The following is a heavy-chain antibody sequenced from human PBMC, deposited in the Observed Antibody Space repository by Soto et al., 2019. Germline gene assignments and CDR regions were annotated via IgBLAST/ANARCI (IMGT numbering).Heavy chain of an antibody. D-gene: IGHD3-16*01. J-gene: IGHJ5*02. V-gene: IGHV4-34*01. CDR2: INHSGST. CDR1: GGSFSGYY. Sequence: PSETLSLTYAVYGGSFSGYYWSWIRQPPGKGLEWIGEINHSGSTNYNPSLKSRVTISVDTSKNQFSLKLSSVTAADTAVYYCASSAWRSYTYIHFPFDTWGQGTLVTVSS. CDR3: ASSAWRSYTYIHFPFDT.